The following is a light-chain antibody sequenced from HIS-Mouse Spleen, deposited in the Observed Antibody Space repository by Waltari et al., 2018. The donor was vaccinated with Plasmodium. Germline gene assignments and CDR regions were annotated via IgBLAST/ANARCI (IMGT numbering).Light chain of an antibody. V-gene: IGLV3-1*01. CDR1: KLGDKY. J-gene: IGLJ2*01. CDR2: QDS. Sequence: SYELTQPPPVSVSPGQTASITCSGDKLGDKYACWYQQKPGQSPVLVIYQDSKRPSGMPVRFSGSNSGSTATLTISGSHARDEADYYCQAWDSSTVVFGGGTKLTVL. CDR3: QAWDSSTVV.